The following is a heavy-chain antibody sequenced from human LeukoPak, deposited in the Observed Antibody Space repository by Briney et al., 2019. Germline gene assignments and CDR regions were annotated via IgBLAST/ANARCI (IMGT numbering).Heavy chain of an antibody. CDR1: GGSISSYY. D-gene: IGHD6-13*01. Sequence: SETLSLTCTASGGSISSYYWSWIRQPPGKGLEWIGYIYYSGSTNYNPSLKSRVTISVDTSKNQFSLKLSSVTAADTAVYYCARHPIAAADTKSNGFDYWGQGTLVTVSS. CDR2: IYYSGST. V-gene: IGHV4-59*08. J-gene: IGHJ4*02. CDR3: ARHPIAAADTKSNGFDY.